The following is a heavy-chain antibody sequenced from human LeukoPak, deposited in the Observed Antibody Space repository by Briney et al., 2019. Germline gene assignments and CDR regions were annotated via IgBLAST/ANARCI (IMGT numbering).Heavy chain of an antibody. J-gene: IGHJ5*02. CDR3: ARGHIVGATKRWFDP. V-gene: IGHV1-18*01. CDR2: ISAYNGNT. Sequence: ASVKVSCKASGYTFTSYGISWVRQAPGQGLEWMGWISAYNGNTNYAQKLQGRVTMTTDTSTSTAYMELRSLRSDNTAVYYCARGHIVGATKRWFDPWGQGTLVTVSS. CDR1: GYTFTSYG. D-gene: IGHD1-26*01.